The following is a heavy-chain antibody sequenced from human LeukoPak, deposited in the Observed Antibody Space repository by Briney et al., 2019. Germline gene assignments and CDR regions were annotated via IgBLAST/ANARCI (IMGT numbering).Heavy chain of an antibody. CDR1: GFTFSSYA. Sequence: GGSLRLSCAASGFTFSSYAMSWVRQAPGKGLEWVSAISGSGGSTYYADSVKGRFTISRDNSKNTLYLQMNSLRAEDTAVYYCAKASLGYSYGYGDYWGQGTLVTVSS. J-gene: IGHJ4*02. V-gene: IGHV3-23*01. CDR3: AKASLGYSYGYGDY. CDR2: ISGSGGST. D-gene: IGHD5-18*01.